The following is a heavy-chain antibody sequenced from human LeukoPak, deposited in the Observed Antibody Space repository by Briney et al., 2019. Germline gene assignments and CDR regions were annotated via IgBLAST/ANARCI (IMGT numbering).Heavy chain of an antibody. V-gene: IGHV3-23*01. CDR1: GFTFSSYA. CDR2: ISGSGGST. J-gene: IGHJ4*02. D-gene: IGHD4-17*01. Sequence: GSLGLSCAASGFTFSSYAMSWVRQAPGKGLEWVSAISGSGGSTYYADSVKGRFTISRDNSKNTLYLQMNSLRAEDTAVYYCSPKGGMTTPFDYWGQGTLVTVSS. CDR3: SPKGGMTTPFDY.